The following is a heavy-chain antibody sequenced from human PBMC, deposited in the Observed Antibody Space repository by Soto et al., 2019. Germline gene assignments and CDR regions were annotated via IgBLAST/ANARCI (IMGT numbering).Heavy chain of an antibody. V-gene: IGHV4-39*01. J-gene: IGHJ5*02. CDR3: AGSYNWFDP. Sequence: QLQLQESDPGLVKPSETLSLTCTVSGGSISSSSYYWGWIRQPPGKGLEWIGSIYYSGSTYYNPALKSRGTITVDTPKNQSSLKLSSVTAADTAVYYCAGSYNWFDPGGQGTLVNVSS. D-gene: IGHD2-15*01. CDR1: GGSISSSSYY. CDR2: IYYSGST.